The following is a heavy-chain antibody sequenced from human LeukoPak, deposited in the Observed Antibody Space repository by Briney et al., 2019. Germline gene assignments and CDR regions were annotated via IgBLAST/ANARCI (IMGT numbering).Heavy chain of an antibody. CDR1: GGTFSSYA. J-gene: IGHJ4*02. CDR3: ARENSGYANSPSDY. CDR2: IIPIFGTA. Sequence: SVKVSCKASGGTFSSYAISWVRQAPGQGLEWMGGIIPIFGTANYAQKFQGRVTITADESTSTAYMELSSLRSEDTAVYYCARENSGYANSPSDYWGQGTLVTVSS. D-gene: IGHD5-12*01. V-gene: IGHV1-69*13.